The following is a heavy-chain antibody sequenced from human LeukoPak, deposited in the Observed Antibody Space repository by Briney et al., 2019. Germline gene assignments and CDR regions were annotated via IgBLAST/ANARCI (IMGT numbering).Heavy chain of an antibody. V-gene: IGHV1-46*01. CDR2: INRGGCRT. CDR3: ARGTTPARRGRSRVAAAAPPFDH. J-gene: IGHJ4*02. D-gene: IGHD3-16*02. CDR1: GYTVTEYY. Sequence: GASVKLSCKSSGYTVTEYYVHCVRGAPGLALEWVGVINRGGCRTMCTQKFQDRDNRTRDTSNSTVYMELSGLASANTAVFVWARGTTPARRGRSRVAAAAPPFDHWGQGTLVTVSS.